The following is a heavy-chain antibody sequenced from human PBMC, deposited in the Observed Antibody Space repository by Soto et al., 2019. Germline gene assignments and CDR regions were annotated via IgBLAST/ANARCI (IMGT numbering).Heavy chain of an antibody. J-gene: IGHJ4*02. V-gene: IGHV1-18*01. CDR2: ISGYNGDT. CDR1: GYTFTSYG. D-gene: IGHD3-22*01. CDR3: AREGSYHDFDY. Sequence: ASVKVSCKASGYTFTSYGISWVRQAPGQGLAWMGWISGYNGDTNYAQKFQGRVTLTTDTSTSTAYLEVMTLRSDDTAVYYCAREGSYHDFDYWGLGTLVTAPQ.